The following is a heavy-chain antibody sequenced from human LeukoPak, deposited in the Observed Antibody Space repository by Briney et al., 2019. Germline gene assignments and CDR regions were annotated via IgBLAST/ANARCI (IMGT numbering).Heavy chain of an antibody. Sequence: GGSLRLSCAASGFTFSSYSMNWVRQAPGKALEWVSCISTSSSYIYYADSVKGRFTTSRDNAKNSLYLQMNSLRAEDTAVYYCAIRALDSSGFNFDYWGQGTLVTVSS. CDR2: ISTSSSYI. D-gene: IGHD3-22*01. J-gene: IGHJ4*02. V-gene: IGHV3-21*01. CDR3: AIRALDSSGFNFDY. CDR1: GFTFSSYS.